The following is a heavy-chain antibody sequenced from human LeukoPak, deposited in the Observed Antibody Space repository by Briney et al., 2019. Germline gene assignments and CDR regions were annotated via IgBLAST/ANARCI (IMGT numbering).Heavy chain of an antibody. D-gene: IGHD2-2*01. CDR1: GGSISSDY. CDR3: AREIVVVPAPTRYYYYYMDV. Sequence: SETLSLTCTVSGGSISSDYWSWIRQPPGKGLEWIGYIYYSGSTNYNPSLKSRVTMSVDTSKNQFSLKLSSVTAADTAVYYCAREIVVVPAPTRYYYYYMDVWGKGTTVTVSS. J-gene: IGHJ6*03. V-gene: IGHV4-59*12. CDR2: IYYSGST.